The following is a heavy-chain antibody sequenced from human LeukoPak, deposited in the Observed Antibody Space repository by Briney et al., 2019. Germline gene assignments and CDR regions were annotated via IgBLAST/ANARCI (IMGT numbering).Heavy chain of an antibody. CDR1: GGSITTTCND. Sequence: AAESLSLTCSVSGGSITTTCNDWGWIHQSHWMGLEWTGSVYDFGNAYYRPSLMRRATITIDTSKMRISLNLTSVTARGTGIYYCVTDKGGSYFESWGQGTLVTVSS. CDR3: VTDKGGSYFES. D-gene: IGHD3-16*01. V-gene: IGHV4-39*01. CDR2: VYDFGNA. J-gene: IGHJ4*02.